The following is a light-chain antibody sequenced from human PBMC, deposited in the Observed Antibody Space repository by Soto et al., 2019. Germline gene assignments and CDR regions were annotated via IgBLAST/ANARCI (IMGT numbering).Light chain of an antibody. Sequence: EIVMTQSPATLSVSPGERATFSCRASQSVSSNLAWYQQKPGQSPRLVIYGASSRATGIPARFSGSGSGTDFTLTISSLQSEDFAVYYCQQYYNWPRTFGQGTKVDIK. CDR2: GAS. CDR1: QSVSSN. J-gene: IGKJ1*01. V-gene: IGKV3-15*01. CDR3: QQYYNWPRT.